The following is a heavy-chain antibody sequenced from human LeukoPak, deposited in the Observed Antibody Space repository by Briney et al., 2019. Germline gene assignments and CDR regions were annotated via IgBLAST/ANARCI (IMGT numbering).Heavy chain of an antibody. J-gene: IGHJ4*02. V-gene: IGHV3-53*01. D-gene: IGHD3-10*01. CDR1: GVTINSDY. CDR3: ARERSGSGSYPFDY. CDR2: IYSGGTK. Sequence: PGGSLRLSCAASGVTINSDYMSWVRQAPGRGREGGAVIYSGGTKYYADPVKGRFTISRDNSKNTLYLQMNSLRAEDTAVYYCARERSGSGSYPFDYWGQGTLVTVSS.